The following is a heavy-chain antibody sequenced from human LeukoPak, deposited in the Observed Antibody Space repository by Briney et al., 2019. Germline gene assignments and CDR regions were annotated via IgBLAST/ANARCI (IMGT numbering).Heavy chain of an antibody. CDR3: ARATVTSGSYSPYYYYYMDV. D-gene: IGHD1-26*01. CDR2: IIPIFGTA. CDR1: GGTFSSYA. V-gene: IGHV1-69*05. Sequence: GASVKVSCKASGGTFSSYAISWVRQAPGQGLEWMGGIIPIFGTANYAQKFQGRVTITTDESTSTAYMELSSLRSEDTAVYYCARATVTSGSYSPYYYYYMDVWGKGTTVTVSS. J-gene: IGHJ6*03.